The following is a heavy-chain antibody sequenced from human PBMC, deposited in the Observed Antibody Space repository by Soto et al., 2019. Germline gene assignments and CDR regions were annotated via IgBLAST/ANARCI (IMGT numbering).Heavy chain of an antibody. D-gene: IGHD6-19*01. CDR3: ARDTRAVAGTFAFDF. CDR2: ISHDGRNK. V-gene: IGHV3-30*04. Sequence: PGGSLRLSCAASGFAFNTYAIHWARQAPGKGLEWVAVISHDGRNKHSADSVKGRFTISRDNSMNTLYLQMTSLRAEDTAVYYCARDTRAVAGTFAFDFWGQGTMVTVSS. CDR1: GFAFNTYA. J-gene: IGHJ3*01.